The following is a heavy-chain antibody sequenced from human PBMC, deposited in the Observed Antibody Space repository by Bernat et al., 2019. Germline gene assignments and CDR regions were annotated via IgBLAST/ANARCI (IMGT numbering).Heavy chain of an antibody. J-gene: IGHJ4*02. Sequence: EVQLVESGGGLVQPGGSLKLSCAASGFTFSGSAMHWVRQASGKGLEWVGRIRSKANSYATAYAASVKGRFTISRDDSKNTAYLQMNSLKTEDTAVYYCTCPRQVVRALGVYNDYWGQGTLVTVSS. CDR3: TCPRQVVRALGVYNDY. CDR2: IRSKANSYAT. CDR1: GFTFSGSA. V-gene: IGHV3-73*01. D-gene: IGHD4-23*01.